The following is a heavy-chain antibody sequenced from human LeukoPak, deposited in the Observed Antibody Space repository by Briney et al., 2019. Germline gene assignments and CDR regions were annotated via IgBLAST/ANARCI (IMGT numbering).Heavy chain of an antibody. V-gene: IGHV4-59*08. CDR2: IYYSGST. J-gene: IGHJ5*02. CDR3: ARREGYCSSTSFPGGACWFDP. D-gene: IGHD2-2*01. Sequence: SEKLSLNCTGSSCSISSHYWSWIGHPPGKGLEWSGYIYYSGSTNYNPSLKRRVTISVDTSKNQFSLKLSSVTAADTAVYYCARREGYCSSTSFPGGACWFDPWGQGTLVTVSS. CDR1: SCSISSHY.